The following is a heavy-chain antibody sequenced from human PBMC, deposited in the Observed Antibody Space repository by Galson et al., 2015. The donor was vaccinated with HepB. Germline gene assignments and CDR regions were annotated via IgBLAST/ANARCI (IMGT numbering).Heavy chain of an antibody. CDR2: TRDRSKWYN. J-gene: IGHJ5*02. Sequence: CASSGDSVSSNSAAWNWIRQSPSRGLEGLGRTRDRSKWYNDYAESVKSRMTIKPDTSKNEFSLQLNSVTPEDTAVYYCARDPSGSYWGGWFDLWGQGIPVTVS. D-gene: IGHD1-26*01. CDR1: GDSVSSNSAA. V-gene: IGHV6-1*01. CDR3: ARDPSGSYWGGWFDL.